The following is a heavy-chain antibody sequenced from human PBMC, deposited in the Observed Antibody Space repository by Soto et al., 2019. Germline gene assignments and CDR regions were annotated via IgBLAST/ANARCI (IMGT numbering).Heavy chain of an antibody. V-gene: IGHV4-59*01. D-gene: IGHD2-15*01. CDR3: AREGKYCSGGSCSNAFDI. Sequence: SETLSLTCTVSGGSISSYYWSWIRQPPGKGLEWIGYIYYSGSTNYNPSLKSRVTISVDTSKNQFSLKLSSVTAADRAVYYCAREGKYCSGGSCSNAFDIWGQGTMFTVSS. J-gene: IGHJ3*02. CDR2: IYYSGST. CDR1: GGSISSYY.